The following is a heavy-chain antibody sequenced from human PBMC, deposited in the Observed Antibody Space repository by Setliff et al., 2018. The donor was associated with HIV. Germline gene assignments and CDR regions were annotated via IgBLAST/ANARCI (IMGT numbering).Heavy chain of an antibody. CDR2: VGGGRFET. CDR3: ARKLRPGHGVDV. Sequence: PGGSLRLSCAASGFSFSIYEMNWVRQAPGKGLEWVSHVGGGRFETYYADSVQGRFTVSRDDSKSAIYLQMESLGAEDTALYYCARKLRPGHGVDVWGQGTTVTVSS. CDR1: GFSFSIYE. J-gene: IGHJ6*02. V-gene: IGHV3-48*03. D-gene: IGHD3-10*01.